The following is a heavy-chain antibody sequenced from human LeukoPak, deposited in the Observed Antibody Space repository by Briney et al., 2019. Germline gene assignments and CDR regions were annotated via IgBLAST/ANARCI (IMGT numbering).Heavy chain of an antibody. Sequence: GASVKVSCKASGYTFTGYYMHWVRQAPGQGLEWMGWINPNSGGTNYVQKFQGRVTMTRDTSISTAYMELSRLRSDDTAVYYCARGSLRSSYYFDYWGQGTLVTVSS. CDR2: INPNSGGT. D-gene: IGHD2-15*01. V-gene: IGHV1-2*02. CDR1: GYTFTGYY. J-gene: IGHJ4*02. CDR3: ARGSLRSSYYFDY.